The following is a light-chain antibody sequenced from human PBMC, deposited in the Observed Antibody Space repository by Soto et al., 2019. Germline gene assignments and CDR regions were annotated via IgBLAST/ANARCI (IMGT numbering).Light chain of an antibody. V-gene: IGKV1-39*01. CDR1: QSISSY. Sequence: DIQMTQSPSSLSASVGDRVTITCRASQSISSYLNWYQQKPGKAPKLLIYAASSLQSGVPSRFSGSGSGTDFTLTISSLQPEDFATYYCQQSYSTPRCLTFGGGT. CDR2: AAS. CDR3: QQSYSTPRCLT. J-gene: IGKJ4*01.